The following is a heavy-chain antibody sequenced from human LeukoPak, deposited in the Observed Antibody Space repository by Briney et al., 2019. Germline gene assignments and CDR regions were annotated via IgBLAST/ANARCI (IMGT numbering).Heavy chain of an antibody. CDR2: IYYSGST. D-gene: IGHD1-26*01. Sequence: PSETLSLTCTVSGGSISNYYWTWIRQPPGKGLEWIGYIYYSGSTNYNPSLKSRVTISVDTSKNQFSLKLSSVTAADTAVYYCARHSGSYYPSFDYWGQGTLVTVSS. J-gene: IGHJ4*02. V-gene: IGHV4-59*08. CDR1: GGSISNYY. CDR3: ARHSGSYYPSFDY.